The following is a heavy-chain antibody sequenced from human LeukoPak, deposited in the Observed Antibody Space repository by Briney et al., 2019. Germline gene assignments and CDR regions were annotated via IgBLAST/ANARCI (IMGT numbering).Heavy chain of an antibody. CDR2: INPNSGGT. CDR1: GYTFTGYY. D-gene: IGHD3-22*01. CDR3: ASDYDSSGYYNWDY. J-gene: IGHJ4*02. Sequence: ASVKVSCKASGYTFTGYYMHWVRQAPGQGLEWMGWINPNSGGTNYAQKFQGRVTITADESTSTAYMELSSLRSEDTAVYYCASDYDSSGYYNWDYWGQGTLVTVSS. V-gene: IGHV1-2*02.